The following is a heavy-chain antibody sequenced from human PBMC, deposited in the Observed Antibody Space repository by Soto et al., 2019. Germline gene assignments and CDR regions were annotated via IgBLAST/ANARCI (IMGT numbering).Heavy chain of an antibody. CDR1: GDSISSYS. Sequence: TSETLSLTCAVSGDSISSYSWSWIRQPPGKGLEWIGYVYNSATDYNPTLKSRVTISLDTSKKLFSLKLSSVTVADTAVYYCAREKEFTYWGPGTLVTVSS. D-gene: IGHD3-10*01. J-gene: IGHJ4*02. CDR2: VYNSAT. V-gene: IGHV4-4*08. CDR3: AREKEFTY.